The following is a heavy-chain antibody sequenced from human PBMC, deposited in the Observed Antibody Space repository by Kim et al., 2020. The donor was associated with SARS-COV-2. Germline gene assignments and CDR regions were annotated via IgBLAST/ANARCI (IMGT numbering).Heavy chain of an antibody. CDR3: VREPAS. J-gene: IGHJ5*02. Sequence: SEGSSTGYAASVNGRFTISRDNAKKSLSLQMNRLTPEDTAVYYCVREPASWGQGTLVTVSS. CDR2: SEGSST. V-gene: IGHV3-11*01.